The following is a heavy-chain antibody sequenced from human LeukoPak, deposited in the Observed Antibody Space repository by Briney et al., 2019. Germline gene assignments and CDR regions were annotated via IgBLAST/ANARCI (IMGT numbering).Heavy chain of an antibody. J-gene: IGHJ6*02. V-gene: IGHV4-34*01. CDR1: GGSFDTYY. CDR2: INHSGST. D-gene: IGHD2-2*01. CDR3: ARGPRRGYCSSTSCPYGMDV. Sequence: SETLSLTCAVYGGSFDTYYSIWIRQPPGKGLEWIGEINHSGSTNYNPSLKSRLTISVDTSKNQFSLKLSSVTAADTAVYYCARGPRRGYCSSTSCPYGMDVWGQGTTVTVSS.